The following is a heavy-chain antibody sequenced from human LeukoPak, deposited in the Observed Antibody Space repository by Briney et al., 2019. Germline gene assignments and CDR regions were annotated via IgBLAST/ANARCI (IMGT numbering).Heavy chain of an antibody. CDR1: GFTFNRYG. CDR3: ARRRWDSTMEGTFEY. Sequence: GGSLRLSCAASGFTFNRYGMNWVRQAPGKGLEWVSGISPGGDIKYYADSVKGRFVISRDNSKNTVYLQMNSLRVDDTAMYYCARRRWDSTMEGTFEYWGQGTLVTVSS. CDR2: ISPGGDIK. V-gene: IGHV3-23*01. J-gene: IGHJ4*02. D-gene: IGHD5-18*01.